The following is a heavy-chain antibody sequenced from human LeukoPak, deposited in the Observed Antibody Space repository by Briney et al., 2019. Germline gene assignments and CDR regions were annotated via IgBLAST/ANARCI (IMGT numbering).Heavy chain of an antibody. D-gene: IGHD6-19*01. J-gene: IGHJ4*02. V-gene: IGHV4-59*01. CDR1: GGSISSSY. CDR2: IYYSGST. CDR3: GRGYGPNSSGWDS. Sequence: SETLSLTCTVSGGSISSSYWSWIRQPPGKGLEWIGYIYYSGSTNYNPSLKSRVTISVDTSKNQFSLKLTSVTAADTAVYYCGRGYGPNSSGWDSWGQGTLVTVSS.